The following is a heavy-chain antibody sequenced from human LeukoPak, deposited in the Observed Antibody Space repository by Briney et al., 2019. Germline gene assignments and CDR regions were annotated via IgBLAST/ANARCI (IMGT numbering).Heavy chain of an antibody. CDR1: GFTFSNAW. CDR3: ARERGYSYGLAFDI. V-gene: IGHV3-66*01. Sequence: GGSLRLSCAASGFTFSNAWMSWVRQAPGKGLEWVSVIYSGGSTYYADSVKGRFTISRDNSKNTLYLQMNSLRAEDTAVYYCARERGYSYGLAFDIWGQGRMVTVSS. CDR2: IYSGGST. D-gene: IGHD5-18*01. J-gene: IGHJ3*02.